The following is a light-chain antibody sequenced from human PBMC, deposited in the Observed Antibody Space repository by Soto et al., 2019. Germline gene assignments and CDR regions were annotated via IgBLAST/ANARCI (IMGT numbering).Light chain of an antibody. V-gene: IGKV1-5*03. CDR1: QSINSW. CDR2: KAS. J-gene: IGKJ1*01. CDR3: QQYNNYSGT. Sequence: DLQMTQSPSTLSASVGDRVTITCRASQSINSWLAWYQQKPGKAPKLLIYKASSLESGVPSRFSGSESGTEFTLTISSLQPDDFATYYCQQYNNYSGTFGQGTKVEIK.